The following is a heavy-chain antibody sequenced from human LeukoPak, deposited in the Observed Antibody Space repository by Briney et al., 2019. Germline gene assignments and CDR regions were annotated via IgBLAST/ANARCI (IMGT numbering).Heavy chain of an antibody. D-gene: IGHD1-1*01. J-gene: IGHJ4*02. CDR1: GGSISSYY. CDR2: IYYSGSP. V-gene: IGHV4-59*04. Sequence: SETLSLTCTVSGGSISSYYWSWIRQPPGKGLEWIGYIYYSGSPYYNPSLKSRVTISVDTSKNQFSLRLSSVTAADTAVYYCATWRTAKTGFDYWGQGTLVTVSS. CDR3: ATWRTAKTGFDY.